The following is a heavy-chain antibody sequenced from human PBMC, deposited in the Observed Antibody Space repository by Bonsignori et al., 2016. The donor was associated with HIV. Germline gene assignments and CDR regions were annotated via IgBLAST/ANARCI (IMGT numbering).Heavy chain of an antibody. J-gene: IGHJ6*02. CDR1: GFTFSSNA. CDR3: AKNGNSQLSPFHQYLDV. D-gene: IGHD4-23*01. V-gene: IGHV3-23*01. Sequence: GGSLRLSCEGSGFTFSSNAMNWVRQAPGKGLEWVSAVSGSGDARYYADSVRGRFTVSRDNSKNTVYLQMNDLRAGDTALYYCAKNGNSQLSPFHQYLDVWGQGTAVTVSS. CDR2: VSGSGDAR.